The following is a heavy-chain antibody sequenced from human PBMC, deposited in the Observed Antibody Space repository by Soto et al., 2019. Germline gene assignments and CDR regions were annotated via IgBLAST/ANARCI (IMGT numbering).Heavy chain of an antibody. CDR1: GGTFSSYT. CDR2: IIPILGLA. D-gene: IGHD3-22*01. Sequence: QVQLVQSGAEVKKPGSSVKVSCKASGGTFSSYTISWVRQAPGQGLEWMGRIIPILGLANYAQKFQGSVTITADKSTSTAYMELSSLRSDDTAVYYCARDNYDNSGPFDYCGQGTVVTVS. J-gene: IGHJ4*02. CDR3: ARDNYDNSGPFDY. V-gene: IGHV1-69*08.